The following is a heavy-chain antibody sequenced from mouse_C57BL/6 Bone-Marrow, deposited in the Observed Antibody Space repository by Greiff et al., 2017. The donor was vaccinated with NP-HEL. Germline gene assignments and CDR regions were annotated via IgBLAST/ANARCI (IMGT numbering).Heavy chain of an antibody. V-gene: IGHV7-3*01. J-gene: IGHJ4*01. CDR1: GFTFTDYY. CDR2: IRNKANGYTT. Sequence: EVKLVESGGGLVQPGGSLSLSCAASGFTFTDYYMSWVRQPPGKALEWLGFIRNKANGYTTEYSASVKGRFTISRDNSQSILYLQMNALRAEDSATYYCARYPHWAMDYWGQGTSVTVSS. CDR3: ARYPHWAMDY. D-gene: IGHD4-1*01.